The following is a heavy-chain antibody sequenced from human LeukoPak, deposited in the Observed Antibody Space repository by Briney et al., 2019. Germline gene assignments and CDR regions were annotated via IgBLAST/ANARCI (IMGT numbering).Heavy chain of an antibody. V-gene: IGHV1-46*03. Sequence: ASVKVSCKASGYTFTSYYIHWVRQAPGHGLEWMGIINPSGGSTSYAQKFQGRVTMTTDTSTSTVYMELSSLRSEDSAVYYCGRATQTLYYILYWGQGTLVTVSS. J-gene: IGHJ4*02. D-gene: IGHD2/OR15-2a*01. CDR3: GRATQTLYYILY. CDR1: GYTFTSYY. CDR2: INPSGGST.